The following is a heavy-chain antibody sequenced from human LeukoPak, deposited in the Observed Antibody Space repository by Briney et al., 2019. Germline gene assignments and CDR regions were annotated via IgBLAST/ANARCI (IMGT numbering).Heavy chain of an antibody. D-gene: IGHD3/OR15-3a*01. CDR3: ARQEIGLRSFDP. J-gene: IGHJ5*02. Sequence: GGSLRLSCAASGFTFSSYEMNWVRQAPGKGLEWVSYISSSGSTIYYADSVKGRFTISRDNAKNSLYLQMNSLRAEDTAVYYCARQEIGLRSFDPWGQGTLVTVSS. CDR2: ISSSGSTI. V-gene: IGHV3-48*03. CDR1: GFTFSSYE.